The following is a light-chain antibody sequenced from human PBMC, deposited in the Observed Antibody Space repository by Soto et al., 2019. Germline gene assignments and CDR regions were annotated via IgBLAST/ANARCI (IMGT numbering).Light chain of an antibody. CDR1: QSVGSS. CDR2: DAS. V-gene: IGKV3-20*01. J-gene: IGKJ1*01. Sequence: EIVLTQSPATLSLSPGERATLSCRASQSVGSSLAWYQQRPGQAPRLLIYDASSRATGVPDRFSGSGSGTDFTLTISRLKPEDFAVYYCHQYGGSPGTLGQGTKVDIK. CDR3: HQYGGSPGT.